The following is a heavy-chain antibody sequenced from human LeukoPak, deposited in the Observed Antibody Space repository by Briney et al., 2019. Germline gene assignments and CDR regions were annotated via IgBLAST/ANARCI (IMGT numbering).Heavy chain of an antibody. Sequence: GGSLRLSCAASGFTFSSYEMNWVRQAPGKGLEWVSYISSSGSAIYYADSVKGRFTISRDNAKNSLYLQMNSLRAEDTAVYYCARGSPSPVNWGQGTLVTVSS. CDR1: GFTFSSYE. CDR3: ARGSPSPVN. J-gene: IGHJ4*02. V-gene: IGHV3-48*03. CDR2: ISSSGSAI.